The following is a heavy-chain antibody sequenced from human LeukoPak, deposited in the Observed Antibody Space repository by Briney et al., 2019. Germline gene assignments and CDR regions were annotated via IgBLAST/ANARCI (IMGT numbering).Heavy chain of an antibody. V-gene: IGHV3-30*02. CDR3: ARGRIAVAGMNDY. CDR2: IRYDGSNK. CDR1: GFTFSSYG. J-gene: IGHJ4*02. Sequence: PGGSLRLSCAASGFTFSSYGMHWVRQAPGKGLEWVAFIRYDGSNKYYADSVKGRFTISRDNSKNTLYLQMNSLRSDDTAVYYCARGRIAVAGMNDYWGQGTLVTVSS. D-gene: IGHD6-19*01.